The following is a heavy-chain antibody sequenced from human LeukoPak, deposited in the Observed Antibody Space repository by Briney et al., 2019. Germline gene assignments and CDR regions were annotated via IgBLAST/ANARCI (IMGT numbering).Heavy chain of an antibody. CDR3: ARDRYINDYGDYLWHYYGMDV. D-gene: IGHD4-17*01. J-gene: IGHJ6*02. Sequence: ASVKVSCKASGYTFTSYGISWVRQAPGQGLEWMGWISAYNGNTNYAQNLQGRVTMTTDTSTTTAYMELRRLRSDDTAVYYCARDRYINDYGDYLWHYYGMDVWGQGTTVTVSS. CDR2: ISAYNGNT. V-gene: IGHV1-18*01. CDR1: GYTFTSYG.